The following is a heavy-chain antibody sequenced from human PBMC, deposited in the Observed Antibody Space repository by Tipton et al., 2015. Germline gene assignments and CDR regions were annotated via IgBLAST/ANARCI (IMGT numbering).Heavy chain of an antibody. D-gene: IGHD3-9*01. V-gene: IGHV4-38-2*01. CDR2: ISHSGNT. CDR3: ACQDYDSLTRDYQTVDY. J-gene: IGHJ4*02. CDR1: AYSISTDYY. Sequence: TLSLTCAVSAYSISTDYYWVWIRQPPGKGLEWIGTISHSGNTFYNSSLKSRVTISVDTSKNQFSLRLTSVTAADTAMYYCACQDYDSLTRDYQTVDYWGQGTLVTVSS.